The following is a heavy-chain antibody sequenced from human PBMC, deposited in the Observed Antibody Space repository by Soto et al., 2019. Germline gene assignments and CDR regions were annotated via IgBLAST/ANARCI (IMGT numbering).Heavy chain of an antibody. D-gene: IGHD3-10*01. J-gene: IGHJ4*02. V-gene: IGHV3-23*01. CDR3: GKDTGPVLLWFGELGY. CDR2: LSGSGGST. Sequence: EVQLLESGGGLVQPGGSLRLSCAASGFTFSSYAMSWVRQAPGKWLEWVSALSGSGGSTYYADSVKGRFTISRDNSKNTLDLQMKSLRAEDTAVYYCGKDTGPVLLWFGELGYWGQGTLVTVSS. CDR1: GFTFSSYA.